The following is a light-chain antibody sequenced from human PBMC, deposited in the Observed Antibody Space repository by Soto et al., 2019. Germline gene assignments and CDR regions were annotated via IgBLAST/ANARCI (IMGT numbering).Light chain of an antibody. Sequence: QSVLTQSPSVSGAPGQRVTISCTGSSSNIGAGYDVHWYQQLPGTAPKLLIYGNSNRPSGVPDRFSGSKSGTSASLAITGLQAEDEADYYCQSYDSSLSGPLFGGGTKVTVL. CDR1: SSNIGAGYD. CDR2: GNS. V-gene: IGLV1-40*01. J-gene: IGLJ3*02. CDR3: QSYDSSLSGPL.